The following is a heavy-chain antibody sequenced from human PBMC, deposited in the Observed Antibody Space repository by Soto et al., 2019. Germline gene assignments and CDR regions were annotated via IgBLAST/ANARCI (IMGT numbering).Heavy chain of an antibody. CDR2: VIPIFGTA. V-gene: IGHV1-69*13. D-gene: IGHD3-9*01. CDR3: ARDKAWLSPGPPS. J-gene: IGHJ4*02. CDR1: GGTFSSYA. Sequence: SVKVSCKASGGTFSSYAISWVRQAPGQGLEWMGGVIPIFGTANYAQKFQGRVTITADESTSTAYMELSSLRSEDTAVYYCARDKAWLSPGPPSWGQGTLVTVSS.